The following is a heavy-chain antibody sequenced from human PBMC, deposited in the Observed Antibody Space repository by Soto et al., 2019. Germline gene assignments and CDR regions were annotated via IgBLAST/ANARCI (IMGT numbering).Heavy chain of an antibody. CDR3: ARDGLRFLEWLLHWFDS. J-gene: IGHJ5*01. CDR1: GFPFSDYG. V-gene: IGHV3-33*01. D-gene: IGHD3-3*01. CDR2: IWDDGSNK. Sequence: PGGSLRLSCAASGFPFSDYGMHWVRQAPGKGLEWVAIIWDDGSNKYYADSVKGRFTISRDNSKNTLYLQMNSLRADDTAVYYCARDGLRFLEWLLHWFDSWGQGTLVTVSS.